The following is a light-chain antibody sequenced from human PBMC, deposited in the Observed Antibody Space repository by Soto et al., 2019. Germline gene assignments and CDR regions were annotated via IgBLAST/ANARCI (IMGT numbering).Light chain of an antibody. CDR3: QQFQSYALT. Sequence: AIQLTQSPSSLSASVGDRVTITCRASQGISSALAWYQHKPGRAPRLLIYDASSLQSGVPSRFSGSGSGTDFTLTISSLQPEDFGTYYCQQFQSYALTFGGGTKLEIK. CDR1: QGISSA. J-gene: IGKJ4*01. V-gene: IGKV1-13*02. CDR2: DAS.